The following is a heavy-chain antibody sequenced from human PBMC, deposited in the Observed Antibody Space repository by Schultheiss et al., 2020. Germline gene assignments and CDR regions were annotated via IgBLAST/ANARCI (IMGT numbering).Heavy chain of an antibody. CDR1: GFTFSSYS. Sequence: GGSLRLSCAASGFTFSSYSMNWVRQAPGKGLEWVSVIYSGGSTYYADSVKGRFTISRDNSKNTLYLQMNSLRAEDTAVYYCATTYGSGSYDYYYGMDVWGQGTTVTVSS. V-gene: IGHV3-66*02. CDR2: IYSGGST. CDR3: ATTYGSGSYDYYYGMDV. J-gene: IGHJ6*02. D-gene: IGHD3-10*01.